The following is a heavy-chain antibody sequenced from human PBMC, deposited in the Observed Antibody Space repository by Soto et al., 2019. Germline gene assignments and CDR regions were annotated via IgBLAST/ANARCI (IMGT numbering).Heavy chain of an antibody. J-gene: IGHJ6*02. V-gene: IGHV4-39*01. CDR1: GGSISSSRYY. D-gene: IGHD3-16*01. CDR2: IYYSGYT. Sequence: SETLSLTCTVSGGSISSSRYYWGGIRQPPGKGLEWIGSIYYSGYTYYNPSLKSRVIISVDTSKNLFSLKLSSVTAADTAVYYWAKHNGPIYVGCYYDMDVWGQRTTVTVSS. CDR3: AKHNGPIYVGCYYDMDV.